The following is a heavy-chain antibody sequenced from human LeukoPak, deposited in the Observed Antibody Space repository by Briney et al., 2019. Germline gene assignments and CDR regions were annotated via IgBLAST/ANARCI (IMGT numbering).Heavy chain of an antibody. CDR2: IYYSGST. V-gene: IGHV4-59*01. D-gene: IGHD3-10*01. J-gene: IGHJ3*02. CDR3: AATAGRPSPFDI. Sequence: PSETLSLTCTVSGGSISSYYWSWIRQPPGKGLEWIGYIYYSGSTNYNPSLKSRVTISVDTSKNQFSLKLSSVTAADTAVYYCAATAGRPSPFDIWGQGTMVTVSS. CDR1: GGSISSYY.